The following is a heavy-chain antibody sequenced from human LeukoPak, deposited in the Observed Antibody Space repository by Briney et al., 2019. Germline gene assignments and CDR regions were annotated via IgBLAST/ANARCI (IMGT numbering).Heavy chain of an antibody. CDR1: GFTFSSYW. J-gene: IGHJ3*02. CDR2: IGTDGSST. D-gene: IGHD4-23*01. Sequence: GGSLRLSCAASGFTFSSYWVHWVRQVPGKGLLWVSRIGTDGSSTTYADDVKGRFTISRDNAKNTLFLQMSSLRADDTAVYYCARDKYGGNSNAFDIWGQGTLVTVSS. CDR3: ARDKYGGNSNAFDI. V-gene: IGHV3-74*01.